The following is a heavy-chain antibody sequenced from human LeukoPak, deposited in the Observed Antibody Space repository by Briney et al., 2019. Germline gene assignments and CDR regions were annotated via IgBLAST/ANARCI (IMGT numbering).Heavy chain of an antibody. V-gene: IGHV4-30-2*01. J-gene: IGHJ6*04. Sequence: PSQTLSLTCAVSGGSTSSGGYAGGWIRQPPGKGLEGIGYIYHSGSTYYNPSLKSRVTISVDRSKNKFSLKLCSVTAADTAVYYCAMKTTVTTSYYYGMDVWGKGTTVTVSS. D-gene: IGHD4-17*01. CDR1: GGSTSSGGYA. CDR3: AMKTTVTTSYYYGMDV. CDR2: IYHSGST.